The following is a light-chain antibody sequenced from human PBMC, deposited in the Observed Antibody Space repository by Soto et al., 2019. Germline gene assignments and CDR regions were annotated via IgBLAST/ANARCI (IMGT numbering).Light chain of an antibody. CDR1: QTIGNW. J-gene: IGKJ1*01. V-gene: IGKV1-5*03. Sequence: DIKMTQSPSTLPAFVGDRVTITCRASQTIGNWLAWYQQKPGKVRKLLIYNVSSLESGVPSRFSGSGSRTEFTLTISSVQPDDFATYYCPQCYLYWTFGEGTKVEIK. CDR2: NVS. CDR3: PQCYLYWT.